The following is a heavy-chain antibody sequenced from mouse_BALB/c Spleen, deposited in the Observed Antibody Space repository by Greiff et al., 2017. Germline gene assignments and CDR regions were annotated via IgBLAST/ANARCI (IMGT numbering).Heavy chain of an antibody. CDR3: ASWGYYDYAMDY. D-gene: IGHD1-1*02. J-gene: IGHJ4*01. CDR2: INPYNDGT. Sequence: VHVKQSGPELVKPGASVKMSCKASGYTFTSYVMHWVKQKPGQGLEWIGYINPYNDGTKYNEKFKGKATLTSDKSSSTAYMELSSLTSEDSAVYYCASWGYYDYAMDYWGQGTSVTVSS. V-gene: IGHV1-14*01. CDR1: GYTFTSYV.